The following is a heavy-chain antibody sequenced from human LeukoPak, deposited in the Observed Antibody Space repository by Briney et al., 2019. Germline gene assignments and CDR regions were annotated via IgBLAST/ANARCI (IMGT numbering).Heavy chain of an antibody. CDR2: ISDGGVT. Sequence: SETLSLTCNVSGGSISTYYWSWIRQPPGKGLEWIGYISDGGVTSYDPSLKGRVTISVDSPKNRFSLRLTSLTAVDTALYYCARHGGTLDYFDYWGPGSLVTVSS. V-gene: IGHV4-59*08. CDR3: ARHGGTLDYFDY. J-gene: IGHJ4*02. D-gene: IGHD1-26*01. CDR1: GGSISTYY.